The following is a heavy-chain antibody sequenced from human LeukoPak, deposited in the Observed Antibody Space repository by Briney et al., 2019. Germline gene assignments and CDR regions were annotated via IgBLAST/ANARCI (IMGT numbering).Heavy chain of an antibody. J-gene: IGHJ4*02. CDR3: ARGTVVVVAATYFDY. Sequence: SETLSLTCAVYGGSFSGYYWSWIRQPPGKGREWSGEINHSGSTNYNPSLKSRVTISVDTSKNQFSLKLSSVTAADTAVYYCARGTVVVVAATYFDYWGQGTLVTVSS. CDR1: GGSFSGYY. CDR2: INHSGST. D-gene: IGHD2-15*01. V-gene: IGHV4-34*01.